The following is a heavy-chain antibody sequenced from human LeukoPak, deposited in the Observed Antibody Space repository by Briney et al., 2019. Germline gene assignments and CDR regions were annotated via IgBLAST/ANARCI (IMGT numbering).Heavy chain of an antibody. Sequence: GGSLRLSCAASGFTVSSNYMSWVRQAPGKGLEWVSVIYSGGGTYYADSVKGRFTISRDNSKNTLYLQMNSLRAEDTTVYYCAREMYYYGSGSYYGGAFDYWGQGTLVTVSS. CDR2: IYSGGGT. V-gene: IGHV3-53*01. CDR1: GFTVSSNY. J-gene: IGHJ4*02. CDR3: AREMYYYGSGSYYGGAFDY. D-gene: IGHD3-10*01.